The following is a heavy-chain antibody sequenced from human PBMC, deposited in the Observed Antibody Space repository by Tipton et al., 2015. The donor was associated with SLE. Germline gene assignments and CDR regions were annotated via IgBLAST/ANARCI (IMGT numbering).Heavy chain of an antibody. CDR1: GYTFTSYY. CDR3: ARGPSCGY. CDR2: INPSGGST. Sequence: QSGAEVKKPGASVKVSCKASGYTFTSYYMHWVRQAPGQGLEWMGIINPSGGSTSYAQKLQGRVTMTTDTSTSTAYMELRSLRSDDTAVYYCARGPSCGYWGQGTLVTVSS. J-gene: IGHJ4*02. V-gene: IGHV1-46*01.